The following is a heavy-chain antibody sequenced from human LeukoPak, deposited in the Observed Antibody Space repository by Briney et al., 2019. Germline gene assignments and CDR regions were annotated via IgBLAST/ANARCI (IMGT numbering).Heavy chain of an antibody. Sequence: PGGSLRLSCAASGFTFSNYAMHWVRQAPGKGLEWVAVISYDGSDKYYADSVKGRFTISRDNSENTLYLQMNSLRAEDTAVYFCARGVSLWGYYFDYWGQGTLVTVSS. D-gene: IGHD7-27*01. CDR3: ARGVSLWGYYFDY. CDR1: GFTFSNYA. CDR2: ISYDGSDK. V-gene: IGHV3-30*04. J-gene: IGHJ4*02.